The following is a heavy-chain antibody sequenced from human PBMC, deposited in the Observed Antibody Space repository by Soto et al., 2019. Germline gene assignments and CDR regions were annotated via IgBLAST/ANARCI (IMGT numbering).Heavy chain of an antibody. V-gene: IGHV1-2*04. CDR1: GYTFTGYY. D-gene: IGHD5-18*01. CDR2: INPNSGGT. J-gene: IGHJ4*02. CDR3: ARSSSYGLSYFDY. Sequence: ASVKVSCKASGYTFTGYYMHWVRQAPGQGLEWMGWINPNSGGTNYAQKFQGWVTMTRDTSISTAYMELSRLRSDDTAVYYCARSSSYGLSYFDYWGQGTLVTVSS.